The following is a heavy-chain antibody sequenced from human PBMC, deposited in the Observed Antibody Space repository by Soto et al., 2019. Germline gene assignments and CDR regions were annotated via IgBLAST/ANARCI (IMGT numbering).Heavy chain of an antibody. CDR1: GGSIRSNDYF. CDR2: IYSNGGT. V-gene: IGHV4-39*01. D-gene: IGHD2-8*02. CDR3: ASFLVGATARNDFDS. J-gene: IGHJ4*02. Sequence: LQLQESGPGVVKPSETLSLACSVSGGSIRSNDYFWGWVRQPPGKGLEWIASIYSNGGTYDSPSLKSRATVSIDTSTNQFFLTVRSVTAAATAVYYCASFLVGATARNDFDSWGQGTLVTISS.